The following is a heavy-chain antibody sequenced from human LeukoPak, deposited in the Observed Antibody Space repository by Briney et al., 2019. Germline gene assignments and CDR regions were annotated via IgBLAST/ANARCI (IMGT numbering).Heavy chain of an antibody. CDR1: GGSIRGSY. D-gene: IGHD1-26*01. V-gene: IGHV4-4*07. CDR3: ARGTVGRGYFDY. J-gene: IGHJ4*02. CDR2: IFGSGVT. Sequence: SETLSLTCTVSGGSIRGSYWSWIRQPGEQGLKWIGRIFGSGVTNYNPSLRSQATMSVDTSKNQFSLKLTSVTADDTAVYYCARGTVGRGYFDYWGQGILAAVSS.